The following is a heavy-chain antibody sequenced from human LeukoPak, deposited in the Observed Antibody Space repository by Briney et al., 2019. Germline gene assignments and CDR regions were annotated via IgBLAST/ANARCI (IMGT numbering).Heavy chain of an antibody. CDR2: INGDNGNT. D-gene: IGHD3-10*01. CDR1: GYNFASYT. J-gene: IGHJ4*02. V-gene: IGHV1-3*01. Sequence: ASVKVSCKTSGYNFASYTMHWLRQAPGQSPEWMGSINGDNGNTKYSEKFQGRVTFTRDTSASSAYMELSRLRSEDTAVYYCARSSSGAYHYWGQGTLVTVSS. CDR3: ARSSSGAYHY.